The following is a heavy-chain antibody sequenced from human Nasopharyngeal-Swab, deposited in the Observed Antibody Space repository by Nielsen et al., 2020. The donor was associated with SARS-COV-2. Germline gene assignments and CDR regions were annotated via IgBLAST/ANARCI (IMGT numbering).Heavy chain of an antibody. V-gene: IGHV3-7*01. CDR3: ASLTYYYDSSGLDY. J-gene: IGHJ4*02. Sequence: GESLKISCAASGFTFSSYWMSWVRQAPGKGLEWVANIKQDGSEKYYVDSVKGRFTISRDNAKNSLYLQMNSLRAVDTAVYYCASLTYYYDSSGLDYWGQGTLVTVSS. CDR2: IKQDGSEK. D-gene: IGHD3-22*01. CDR1: GFTFSSYW.